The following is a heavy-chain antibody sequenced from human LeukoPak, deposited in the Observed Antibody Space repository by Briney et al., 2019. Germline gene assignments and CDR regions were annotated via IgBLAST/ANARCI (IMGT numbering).Heavy chain of an antibody. V-gene: IGHV3-21*01. D-gene: IGHD4-17*01. J-gene: IGHJ4*02. CDR3: ARGVRSTVTTYLLVDY. CDR1: GFTLRSYT. CDR2: IISSSSNI. Sequence: PGGSLRLSCAASGFTLRSYTMNWVGQAPGKGLEWVSSIISSSSNIYHAHSVKGRFTLSRDNAKKSLYLQMNSLRVEDTAVYYCARGVRSTVTTYLLVDYWGQGTLVTVSS.